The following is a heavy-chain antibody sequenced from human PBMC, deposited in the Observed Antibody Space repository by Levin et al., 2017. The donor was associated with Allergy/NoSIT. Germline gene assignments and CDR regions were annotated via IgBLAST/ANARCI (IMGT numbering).Heavy chain of an antibody. J-gene: IGHJ4*02. D-gene: IGHD6-13*01. CDR2: IRSKAHSYAT. CDR3: VRHVDGSSWLD. CDR1: GFTFSGSA. V-gene: IGHV3-73*01. Sequence: GGSLRLSCAASGFTFSGSAMHWVRQASGKGLEWIGRIRSKAHSYATAYGASMKDRFTISSDDSKNTAYLQVNSLNTEDAAVYYCVRHVDGSSWLDWGQGTLVTVSS.